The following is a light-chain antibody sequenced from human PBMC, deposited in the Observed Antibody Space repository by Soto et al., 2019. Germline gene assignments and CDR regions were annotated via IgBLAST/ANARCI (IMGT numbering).Light chain of an antibody. CDR3: QQSSDNPHT. J-gene: IGKJ1*01. V-gene: IGKV1-39*01. CDR2: ATS. Sequence: DIQMTQSPSSLSASVGDRVTITCRAGQSISNYLNWYQQRPGKAPNLLIYATSYLQSGVPSRFSGSGSGTDFTLTISSLQPGDFATYYCQQSSDNPHTVGQGTKVDIK. CDR1: QSISNY.